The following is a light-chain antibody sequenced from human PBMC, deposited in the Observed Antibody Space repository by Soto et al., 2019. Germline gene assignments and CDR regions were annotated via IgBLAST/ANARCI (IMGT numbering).Light chain of an antibody. CDR2: ATS. CDR1: QNINSY. CDR3: QQRSSWPFT. V-gene: IGKV3-11*01. J-gene: IGKJ3*01. Sequence: EIVLTQSPATLSLSPGERATLSCRASQNINSYLAWYQQKPGQAPRLLIYATSNRATGIPARFSGSGSGTDFTLSIISLEPEDFAVYYCQQRSSWPFTFGPGTKVDI.